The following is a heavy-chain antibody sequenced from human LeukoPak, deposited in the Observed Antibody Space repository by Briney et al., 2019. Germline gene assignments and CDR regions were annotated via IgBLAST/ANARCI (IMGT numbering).Heavy chain of an antibody. CDR2: ISGSGGST. J-gene: IGHJ6*02. V-gene: IGHV3-23*01. D-gene: IGHD3-3*01. CDR3: AKDQFRITIFGVVIMSGMDV. Sequence: GGSLRLSCAASGFTFSGYAMSWVRQAPGKGLEWVSAISGSGGSTYYADSVKGRFTISRDNSKNTLYLQMNSLRAEDTAVYYCAKDQFRITIFGVVIMSGMDVWGQGTTVTVSS. CDR1: GFTFSGYA.